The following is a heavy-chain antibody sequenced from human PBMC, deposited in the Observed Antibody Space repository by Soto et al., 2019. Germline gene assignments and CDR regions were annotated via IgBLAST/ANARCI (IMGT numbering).Heavy chain of an antibody. V-gene: IGHV4-30-2*01. J-gene: IGHJ4*02. CDR3: AAGGGLPRYY. CDR1: GGSISSGGYS. D-gene: IGHD5-12*01. Sequence: QLQLQESGSGLVKPSQTLSLTCAVSGGSISSGGYSWRWIRQPPGKGLEWMGYIYHSGSTYYNPSLKSRVTISVDRSKNQFSLKLSSVTVADTAVYYCAAGGGLPRYYWGQGTLVTISS. CDR2: IYHSGST.